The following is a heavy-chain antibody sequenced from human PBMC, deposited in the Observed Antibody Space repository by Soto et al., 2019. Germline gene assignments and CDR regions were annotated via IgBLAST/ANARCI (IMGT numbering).Heavy chain of an antibody. Sequence: GGSLRLSCAASGFTFSSYSMNWVRQAPGKGLEWVSSISSSSSYIYYADSVKGRFTISRDNAKNSLYLQMNSLRAEDTAVYYCARARYAGGYYDSSGCYYLDYWGQGTLVTVSS. CDR1: GFTFSSYS. CDR3: ARARYAGGYYDSSGCYYLDY. V-gene: IGHV3-21*01. J-gene: IGHJ4*02. CDR2: ISSSSSYI. D-gene: IGHD3-22*01.